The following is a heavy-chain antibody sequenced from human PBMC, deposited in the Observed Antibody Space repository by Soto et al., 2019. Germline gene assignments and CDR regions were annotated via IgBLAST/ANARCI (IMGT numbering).Heavy chain of an antibody. CDR2: IYYSGST. J-gene: IGHJ6*02. D-gene: IGHD1-7*01. CDR1: GGSISSGGYY. CDR3: ARANGLEGGTTGYYYYGMDV. Sequence: QVQLQESGPGLVKPSQTLSLTCTVSGGSISSGGYYWSWIRQHPGKGLEWIGYIYYSGSTYYNPSLKSRVTISVDTSKNQFSRKLSSVTAADTAVYYCARANGLEGGTTGYYYYGMDVWGQGTTVTVSS. V-gene: IGHV4-31*03.